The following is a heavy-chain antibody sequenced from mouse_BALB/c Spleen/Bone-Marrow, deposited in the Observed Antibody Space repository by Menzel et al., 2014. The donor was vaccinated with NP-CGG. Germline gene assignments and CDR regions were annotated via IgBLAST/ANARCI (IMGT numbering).Heavy chain of an antibody. CDR2: ISTYSGNT. CDR3: ARGDYGNWNYAMDY. V-gene: IGHV1-67*01. CDR1: GYTFTDYA. Sequence: VKLMESGPELVRPGVSVKTSCKGSGYTFTDYAMHWVKQSHAKSLEWIGVISTYSGNTNYNQKFKGKATMTVDKSSSTAYMELARLTSEDSAIYYCARGDYGNWNYAMDYWGQGTSVTVSS. D-gene: IGHD2-1*01. J-gene: IGHJ4*01.